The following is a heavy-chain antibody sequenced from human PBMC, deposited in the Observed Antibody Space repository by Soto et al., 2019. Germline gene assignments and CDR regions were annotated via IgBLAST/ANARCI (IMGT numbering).Heavy chain of an antibody. V-gene: IGHV1-3*01. CDR2: INVGNGNT. J-gene: IGHJ4*02. Sequence: QVQLVQSGAEVKRPGASVKVSCKAPGDTFTSYYLNWVRQAPGQGLEWMGWINVGNGNTGYSRKFQGRVTNDRDMSATTAYIEVTSLTSEDTAIYYCAREGAHYAPFDLWGQGTLVTVSS. D-gene: IGHD3-16*01. CDR3: AREGAHYAPFDL. CDR1: GDTFTSYY.